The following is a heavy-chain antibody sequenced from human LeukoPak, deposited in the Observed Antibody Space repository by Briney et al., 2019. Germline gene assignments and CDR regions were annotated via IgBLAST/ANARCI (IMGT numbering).Heavy chain of an antibody. CDR1: GFTFNGYI. CDR3: AREAPIMVRGWFDP. Sequence: GGSLRLSCAASGFTFNGYIMNWVRQAPGKGLQWVSSITKTGHDTYYADSVRGRFTISRDNAKNSLYLQMNSLRAEDSAVYYCAREAPIMVRGWFDPWGQGTLVTVSS. CDR2: ITKTGHDT. J-gene: IGHJ5*02. D-gene: IGHD3-10*01. V-gene: IGHV3-21*01.